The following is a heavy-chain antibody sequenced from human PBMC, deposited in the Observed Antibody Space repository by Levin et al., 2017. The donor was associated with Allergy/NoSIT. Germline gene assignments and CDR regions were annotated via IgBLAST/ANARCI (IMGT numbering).Heavy chain of an antibody. J-gene: IGHJ4*02. Sequence: SPTLSLPCAISGDSVSSKNAAWHWIRQSPSRGLEWLGRTYYRSKWYNDYAVSVKSRITIKPDTSKNQFSLQLNSVTPEDTAVYYCARLAAGTGDFDYWGQGTLVTVSS. CDR3: ARLAAGTGDFDY. CDR1: GDSVSSKNAA. CDR2: TYYRSKWYN. D-gene: IGHD1-1*01. V-gene: IGHV6-1*01.